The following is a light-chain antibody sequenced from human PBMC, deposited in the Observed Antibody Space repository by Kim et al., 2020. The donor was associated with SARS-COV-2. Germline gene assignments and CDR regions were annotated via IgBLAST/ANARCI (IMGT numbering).Light chain of an antibody. J-gene: IGKJ2*01. V-gene: IGKV1-39*01. Sequence: SASVGDRVTITCRASKSISTSLNWYQQKPGKAPNLLIYATYNLQSGLPSRFSGSGAGTDFTLTISSLQPEDFATYFCQQSYSTPYTFGQGTKLEI. CDR3: QQSYSTPYT. CDR2: ATY. CDR1: KSISTS.